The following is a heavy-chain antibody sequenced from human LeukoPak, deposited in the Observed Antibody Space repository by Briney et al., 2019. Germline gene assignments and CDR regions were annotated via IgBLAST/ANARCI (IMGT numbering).Heavy chain of an antibody. D-gene: IGHD6-19*01. CDR2: IYYSGST. J-gene: IGHJ4*02. CDR1: GFTFTRYA. V-gene: IGHV4-39*01. Sequence: GSLRLSCAASGFTFTRYALSWIRQPPGKGLEWIGSIYYSGSTYYNPSLKSRVTISVDTSKNQFSLKLSSVTAADTAVYYCARQGVAGSAGYYFDYWGQGTLVTVSS. CDR3: ARQGVAGSAGYYFDY.